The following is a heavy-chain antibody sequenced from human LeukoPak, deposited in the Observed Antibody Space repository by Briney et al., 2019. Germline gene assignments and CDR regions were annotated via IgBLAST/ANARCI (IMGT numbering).Heavy chain of an antibody. D-gene: IGHD5-18*01. Sequence: GGSLRLSCAASGFTFSSNAMSWVRQAPGKGLEWVSGISGSGGTTYYADSVKGRFTISRDNSKNTLYLQMNSLGAEDTAVYYCARVGGYSYGRTLDYWGQGTLVTVYS. CDR3: ARVGGYSYGRTLDY. CDR2: ISGSGGTT. V-gene: IGHV3-23*01. CDR1: GFTFSSNA. J-gene: IGHJ4*02.